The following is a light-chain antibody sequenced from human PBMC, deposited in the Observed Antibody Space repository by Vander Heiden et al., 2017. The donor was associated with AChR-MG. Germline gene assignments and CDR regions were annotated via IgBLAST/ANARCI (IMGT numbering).Light chain of an antibody. CDR3: QQYGSSALT. Sequence: EIVFTQSPGTLSLSPGERAPLPCRASQSVSSTYLAWYQQKPGQAPRLLIHGASSRATGIPDRFSGSGSGTDFTLTISRLEPEDFAVYYCQQYGSSALTFGGGTKVEIK. CDR1: QSVSSTY. CDR2: GAS. J-gene: IGKJ4*01. V-gene: IGKV3-20*01.